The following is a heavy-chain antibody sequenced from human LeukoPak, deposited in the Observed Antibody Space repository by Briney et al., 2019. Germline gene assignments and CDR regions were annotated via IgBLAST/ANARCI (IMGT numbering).Heavy chain of an antibody. CDR3: ARDYCSGDRCYSALDY. D-gene: IGHD2-15*01. CDR2: MNTYNGNA. J-gene: IGHJ4*02. V-gene: IGHV1-18*01. Sequence: ASVKVSCKASGYTFTSYGISWVRQAPGQGLEWMGWMNTYNGNANYAQKFQDRVTMTTDTSTSTAYMELRSLRSDDTAVYYCARDYCSGDRCYSALDYWGQGTLVTVSP. CDR1: GYTFTSYG.